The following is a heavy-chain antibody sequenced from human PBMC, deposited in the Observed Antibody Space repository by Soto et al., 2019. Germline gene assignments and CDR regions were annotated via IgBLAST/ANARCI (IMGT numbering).Heavy chain of an antibody. V-gene: IGHV3-30*04. Sequence: QVQLVESGGGVVQPGRSLRLSCAASGFTFSNYAMHWVRQAPGKGLEWVAVITYDGSFKYYADSVKGRFTISRDNSKNTLYMLMNSLRPEDTAVYYCARRAEGQGQHWLVHDYWGKGTLVTVSS. J-gene: IGHJ4*02. CDR3: ARRAEGQGQHWLVHDY. CDR2: ITYDGSFK. CDR1: GFTFSNYA. D-gene: IGHD6-19*01.